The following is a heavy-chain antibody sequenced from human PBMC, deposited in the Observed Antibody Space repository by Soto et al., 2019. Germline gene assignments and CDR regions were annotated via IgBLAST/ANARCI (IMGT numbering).Heavy chain of an antibody. D-gene: IGHD2-15*01. CDR1: GGTFSSYA. Sequence: QVQLVQSGAEVKKPGSSVKVSCKASGGTFSSYAISWVRQAPGQGLEWMGGIIPIFGTANYAQKFQGRVTFTVDESTSTVYLELISMRSEDTAVYYCASAADCSGGSCYSYGMDVWGQGTTVTGS. CDR2: IIPIFGTA. V-gene: IGHV1-69*01. J-gene: IGHJ6*02. CDR3: ASAADCSGGSCYSYGMDV.